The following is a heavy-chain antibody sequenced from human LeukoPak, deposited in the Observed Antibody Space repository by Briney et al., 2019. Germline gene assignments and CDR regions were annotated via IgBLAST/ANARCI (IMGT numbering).Heavy chain of an antibody. V-gene: IGHV3-74*01. J-gene: IGHJ6*02. CDR3: ARDLRYCSGGSCFSASNYYYYGMDV. Sequence: GGSLRLSCAASGFTFSSYWMHWVRQAPGKGLVWVSRINSDGSSTSYADSVKGRFTISRDNAKNTLYLQMNSLRAEDTAVYYCARDLRYCSGGSCFSASNYYYYGMDVWGQGTTVTVSS. CDR1: GFTFSSYW. D-gene: IGHD2-15*01. CDR2: INSDGSST.